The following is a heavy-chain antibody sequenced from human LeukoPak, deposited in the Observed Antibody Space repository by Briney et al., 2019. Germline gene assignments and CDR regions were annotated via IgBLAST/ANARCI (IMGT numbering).Heavy chain of an antibody. CDR1: AFTFSTTW. D-gene: IGHD4-17*01. J-gene: IGHJ4*02. CDR3: AAQGGSGDLRY. V-gene: IGHV3-15*01. Sequence: PGGSLRLACAASAFTFSTTWMNWVRHPPGKVLEWVGRITRIIDGGTTDYAAPVKGRFTVSRDDSLTTLYLQMSSLKTEDTAVYYCAAQGGSGDLRYWGQGTLVTVSS. CDR2: ITRIIDGGTT.